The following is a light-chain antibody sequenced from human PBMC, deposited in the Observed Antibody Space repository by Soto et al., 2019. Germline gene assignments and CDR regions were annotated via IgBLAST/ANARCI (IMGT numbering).Light chain of an antibody. CDR1: QSVSSNY. CDR2: AAS. CDR3: QHYGTSLTT. J-gene: IGKJ1*01. V-gene: IGKV3-20*01. Sequence: ENVLTQSPGTLSLSPGDRATLSCRASQSVSSNYLAWYQQKPGQAPRVLIFAASSRATGIPDRFSGSGSGTNFTLTISSLEPEDFAVYYCQHYGTSLTTFGQGTKVDIK.